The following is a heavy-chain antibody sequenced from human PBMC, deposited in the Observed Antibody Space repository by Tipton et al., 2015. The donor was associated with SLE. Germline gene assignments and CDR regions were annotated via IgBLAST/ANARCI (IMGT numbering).Heavy chain of an antibody. Sequence: TLSLTCAVYGGSFSGYFWSWIRQPAGEGLEWIGRVYTSGSTYYNPSLRGRVTISTDTSKNQLSLRLSSVTAADTAVYYCARDCYDSRGYTLFDYWGQGALVTVSS. D-gene: IGHD3-22*01. CDR1: GGSFSGYF. J-gene: IGHJ4*02. V-gene: IGHV4-59*10. CDR2: VYTSGST. CDR3: ARDCYDSRGYTLFDY.